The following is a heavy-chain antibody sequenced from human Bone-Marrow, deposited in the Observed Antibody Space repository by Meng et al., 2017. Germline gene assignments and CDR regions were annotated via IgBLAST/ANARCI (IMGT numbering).Heavy chain of an antibody. V-gene: IGHV3-30*04. D-gene: IGHD3-10*01. CDR2: ISYDGSNK. CDR3: ARDLLLFGELYGGMDH. Sequence: GESLKISCAASGFTFSSYAMHWVRQAPGKGLEWVAVISYDGSNKYYADSVKGRFTISRDNSKNTLYLQMTSLRAEDTAVYYCARDLLLFGELYGGMDHWGQGTLVTVSS. CDR1: GFTFSSYA. J-gene: IGHJ4*01.